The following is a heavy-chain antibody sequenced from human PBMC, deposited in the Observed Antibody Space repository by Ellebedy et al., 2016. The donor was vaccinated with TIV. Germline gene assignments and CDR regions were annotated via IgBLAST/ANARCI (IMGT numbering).Heavy chain of an antibody. CDR1: GGTFSTYS. D-gene: IGHD5-12*01. J-gene: IGHJ6*02. Sequence: ASVKVSCKASGGTFSTYSISWVRQAPGQGFEWLGGIIPVFRTSLNAQKFQGRVTMTRDTSKSTVYMELSSLRSEDTAVYYCARMLVATSNYGMDVWGQGTTVTVSS. V-gene: IGHV1-69*05. CDR2: IIPVFRTS. CDR3: ARMLVATSNYGMDV.